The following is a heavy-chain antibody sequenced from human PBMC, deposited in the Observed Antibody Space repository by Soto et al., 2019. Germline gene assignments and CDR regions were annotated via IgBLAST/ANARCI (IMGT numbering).Heavy chain of an antibody. CDR1: GLTFSNYG. Sequence: QVQLVESGGGVVQPGRSLRLSCAASGLTFSNYGMHWVRQAPGKGLEWVAVISYDGSNKHYADSVKGRFTISRDNPKNTLYLQMNSLRAEDTAVYYCAKGGEQLTRYSLDYWGQGTLVTVSS. V-gene: IGHV3-30*18. D-gene: IGHD6-13*01. J-gene: IGHJ4*02. CDR2: ISYDGSNK. CDR3: AKGGEQLTRYSLDY.